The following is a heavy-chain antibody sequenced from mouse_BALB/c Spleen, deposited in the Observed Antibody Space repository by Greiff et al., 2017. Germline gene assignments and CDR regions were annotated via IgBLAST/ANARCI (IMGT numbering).Heavy chain of an antibody. CDR3: ARRGYGNYEAWFAY. V-gene: IGHV1-63*02. Sequence: QVQLKQSGAELVRPGTSVKISCKASGYTFTNYWLGWVKQRPGHGLEGIGDIYPGGGYTNYNEKFKGKATLTADTSSSTAYMQLSSLTSEDSAVYFCARRGYGNYEAWFAYWGQGTLVTVSA. CDR2: IYPGGGYT. CDR1: GYTFTNYW. D-gene: IGHD2-1*01. J-gene: IGHJ3*01.